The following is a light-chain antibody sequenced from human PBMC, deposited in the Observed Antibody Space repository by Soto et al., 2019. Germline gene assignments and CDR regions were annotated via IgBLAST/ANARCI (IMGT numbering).Light chain of an antibody. V-gene: IGLV2-14*01. CDR3: TSYTSTTTLGV. CDR1: SSDVGGYNC. J-gene: IGLJ2*01. CDR2: DVS. Sequence: QSALTQPASVSGSPGQSITISCTGTSSDVGGYNCVSWYQQHPGKAPKLMIYDVSNRPSGVSNRFSGSKSGNTASLTISGLQPEDEADYYCTSYTSTTTLGVFGGGTKVTVL.